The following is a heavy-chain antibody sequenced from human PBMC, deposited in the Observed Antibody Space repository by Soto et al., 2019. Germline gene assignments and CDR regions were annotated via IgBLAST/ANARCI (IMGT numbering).Heavy chain of an antibody. J-gene: IGHJ4*02. Sequence: SETLSLTCSVSAGSISRYYWGWVRQSPGEGLEWIAHISYTVDAPYNPSLKSRVTISLDTSKNQIALRLMSVTAADTAVYYCVGSLMSRAMESFDYWGQGTLVTVSS. CDR3: VGSLMSRAMESFDY. CDR1: AGSISRYY. V-gene: IGHV4-59*01. CDR2: ISYTVDA. D-gene: IGHD5-18*01.